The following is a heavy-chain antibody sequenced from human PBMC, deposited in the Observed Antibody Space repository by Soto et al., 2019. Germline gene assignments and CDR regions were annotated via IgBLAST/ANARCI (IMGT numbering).Heavy chain of an antibody. CDR1: GGSISSTSGY. V-gene: IGHV4-39*01. J-gene: IGHJ3*02. CDR3: ARPRGGYFGAFDI. CDR2: IFYSGTT. D-gene: IGHD3-16*01. Sequence: ETLSLTCTVSGGSISSTSGYWGWIRQPPGKGLEWIGSIFYSGTTYYTPSLKSRVTISVNTSNNQFSLKLSSVTAADTAVYYCARPRGGYFGAFDIWGQGTTVTVSS.